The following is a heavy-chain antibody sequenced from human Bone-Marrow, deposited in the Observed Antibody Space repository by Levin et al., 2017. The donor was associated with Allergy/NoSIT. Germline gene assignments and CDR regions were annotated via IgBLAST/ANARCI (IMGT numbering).Heavy chain of an antibody. CDR3: ARVAHFWTGHYLYSWFDP. D-gene: IGHD3/OR15-3a*01. J-gene: IGHJ5*02. CDR1: GFTFSSYW. V-gene: IGHV3-74*01. CDR2: INSDGDIT. Sequence: PSETLSLTCAASGFTFSSYWMHWVRQAPGKGLVWVSRINSDGDITNYADSVKGRFTISRDNAKNTLFLQMNSLRDDDTAVYYCARVAHFWTGHYLYSWFDPWGQGTLVTVSS.